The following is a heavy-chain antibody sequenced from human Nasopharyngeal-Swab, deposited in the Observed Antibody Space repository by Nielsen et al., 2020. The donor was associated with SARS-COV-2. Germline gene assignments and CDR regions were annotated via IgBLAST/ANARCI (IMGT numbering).Heavy chain of an antibody. J-gene: IGHJ4*02. CDR3: ARGRRDIVVVVAAKTYYFDY. V-gene: IGHV3-53*03. CDR2: IYSGGST. Sequence: WIRQPPGKGLEWVSVIYSGGSTYYADSVKGRFTISRDNSKNTLYLQMNSLRAEDTAVYYCARGRRDIVVVVAAKTYYFDYWGQGTLVTVSS. D-gene: IGHD2-15*01.